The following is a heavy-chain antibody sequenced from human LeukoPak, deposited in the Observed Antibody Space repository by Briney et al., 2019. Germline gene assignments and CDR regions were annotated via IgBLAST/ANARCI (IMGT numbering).Heavy chain of an antibody. J-gene: IGHJ5*02. CDR3: ARGMWMVRGVINWMGWFDP. V-gene: IGHV1-18*01. D-gene: IGHD3-10*01. CDR2: ISAYNGNT. Sequence: GASVKVSCKASGYTFTSYGISWVRQAPGQGLEWMGWISAYNGNTNYAQKLQGRVTMTTDTSTSTAYMELRSLRSDDTAVYYCARGMWMVRGVINWMGWFDPWGQGTLVTVSS. CDR1: GYTFTSYG.